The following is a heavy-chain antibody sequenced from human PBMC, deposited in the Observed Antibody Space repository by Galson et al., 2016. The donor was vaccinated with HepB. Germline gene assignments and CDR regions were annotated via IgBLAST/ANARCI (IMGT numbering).Heavy chain of an antibody. CDR1: GFTFSSYV. CDR2: LSGDGSDK. V-gene: IGHV3-30*03. CDR3: ARAYYVVLTYYDYGMDV. J-gene: IGHJ6*02. D-gene: IGHD3-9*01. Sequence: SLRLSCAASGFTFSSYVLHWVRQAPGKGLEWVAVLSGDGSDKYYADSVKGRFTITRDNSKSTLYLQMNSLGAEDTAVYFCARAYYVVLTYYDYGMDVWGRGTTVTVSS.